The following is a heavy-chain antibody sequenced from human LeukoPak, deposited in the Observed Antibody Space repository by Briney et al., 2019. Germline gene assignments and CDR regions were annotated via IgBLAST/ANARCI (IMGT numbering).Heavy chain of an antibody. D-gene: IGHD5-18*01. V-gene: IGHV4-34*01. CDR2: INHSGST. CDR1: GGSFSGYY. Sequence: SETLSLTCAVYGGSFSGYYWSWIRQPPGKGLEWIGEINHSGSTNYNPSLKSRVTISVDTSKNQFSLKLSSVTAADTAVYYCARLRVYVDTAMVRIFYYGMDVWGQGTTVTVSS. CDR3: ARLRVYVDTAMVRIFYYGMDV. J-gene: IGHJ6*02.